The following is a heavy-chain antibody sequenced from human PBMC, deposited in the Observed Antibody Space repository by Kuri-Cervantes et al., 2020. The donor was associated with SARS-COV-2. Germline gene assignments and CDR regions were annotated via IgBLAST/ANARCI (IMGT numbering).Heavy chain of an antibody. V-gene: IGHV4-39*01. J-gene: IGHJ4*02. Sequence: SETLSLTCTVSGGSISSSSYYWGWIRQPPGKGLEWIGSIYYSGSTYYNPSLKSRVTISVDTSKNQFSLKLSSVTAADTAVYYCARGLRGLTHDYWGQGTLVTDSS. D-gene: IGHD4/OR15-4a*01. CDR1: GGSISSSSYY. CDR3: ARGLRGLTHDY. CDR2: IYYSGST.